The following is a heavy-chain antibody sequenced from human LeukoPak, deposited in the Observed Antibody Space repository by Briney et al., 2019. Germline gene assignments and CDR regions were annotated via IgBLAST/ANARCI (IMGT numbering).Heavy chain of an antibody. Sequence: GGSLRLSCAASGFTFSSYWMSWVRQAPGKGLEWVANIKQDGSEKYYVDSVKGRFTISRDNAKNSLYLQMNSLRAEDTAVYYCARDSPRIVSSNPTLFYYYYGMDVWGQGTTVTVSS. CDR2: IKQDGSEK. CDR1: GFTFSSYW. V-gene: IGHV3-7*01. CDR3: ARDSPRIVSSNPTLFYYYYGMDV. D-gene: IGHD4-11*01. J-gene: IGHJ6*02.